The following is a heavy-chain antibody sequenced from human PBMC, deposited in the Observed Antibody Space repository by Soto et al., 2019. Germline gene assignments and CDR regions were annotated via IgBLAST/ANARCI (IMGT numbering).Heavy chain of an antibody. CDR3: ARGAVDFDL. J-gene: IGHJ3*01. CDR1: GGSIGSGDYH. Sequence: QVQLQESGPGLVKPSQTLSLTCTVSGGSIGSGDYHWGWIRQPPGQGLECIGYLYYSGSTYYNPSLKGRVILSVDTSKNQFSLKLSSVTAADTAVYYCARGAVDFDLWGQGTMVTVSS. CDR2: LYYSGST. V-gene: IGHV4-30-4*01.